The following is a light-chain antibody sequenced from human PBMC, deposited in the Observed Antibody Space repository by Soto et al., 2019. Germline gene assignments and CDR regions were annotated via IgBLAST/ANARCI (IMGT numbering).Light chain of an antibody. CDR1: QRVYNSY. CDR3: QQYGDSIT. J-gene: IGKJ5*01. CDR2: GAS. V-gene: IGKV3-20*01. Sequence: EIVLTQSPATLSLSPGEGATLSCRASQRVYNSYLAWYQQKPGQAPRLLIYGASNRATGIPDRFSGSGSGTGFTLTITRLEPEDFAVYFCQQYGDSITFGQGTRLEIK.